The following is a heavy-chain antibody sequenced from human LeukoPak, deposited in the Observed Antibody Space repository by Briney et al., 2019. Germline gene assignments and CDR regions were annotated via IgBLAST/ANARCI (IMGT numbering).Heavy chain of an antibody. J-gene: IGHJ4*02. Sequence: GASVKVSCKASGFTFTSYYMHWVRQAPGQGLEWMGIINPSGGSTTYAQKFQGRVTMTRDASTGTVYMELSSLRSEDTAVYYCARGTLYDILTLDYWGQGTLVTVSS. CDR3: ARGTLYDILTLDY. D-gene: IGHD3-9*01. CDR2: INPSGGST. V-gene: IGHV1-46*01. CDR1: GFTFTSYY.